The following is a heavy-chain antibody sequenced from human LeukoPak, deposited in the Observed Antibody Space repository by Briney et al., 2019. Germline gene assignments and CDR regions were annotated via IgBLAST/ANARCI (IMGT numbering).Heavy chain of an antibody. CDR3: ARIGISARGTNFHH. D-gene: IGHD6-13*01. CDR2: INPNSGGT. V-gene: IGHV1-2*02. Sequence: ASVKVSCKASGGTFSSYAISWVRQAPGQGIEWMGWINPNSGGTNYAQKFQGRVTMTRDTSISTAYMELSRLRSDDTALYYCARIGISARGTNFHHWGQGTLVTVSS. J-gene: IGHJ1*01. CDR1: GGTFSSYA.